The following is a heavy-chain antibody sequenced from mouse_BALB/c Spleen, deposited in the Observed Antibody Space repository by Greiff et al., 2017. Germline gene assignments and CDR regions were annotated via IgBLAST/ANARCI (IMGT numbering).Heavy chain of an antibody. CDR2: ISSGGGST. Sequence: EVQRVESGGGLVKPGGSLKLSCAASGFAFSSYDMSWVRQTPEKRLEWVAYISSGGGSTYYPDTVKGRFTISRDNAKNTLYLQMSSLKSEDTAMYYCARQDGYYGGFAYWGQGTLVTVSA. CDR3: ARQDGYYGGFAY. D-gene: IGHD2-3*01. V-gene: IGHV5-12-1*01. J-gene: IGHJ3*01. CDR1: GFAFSSYD.